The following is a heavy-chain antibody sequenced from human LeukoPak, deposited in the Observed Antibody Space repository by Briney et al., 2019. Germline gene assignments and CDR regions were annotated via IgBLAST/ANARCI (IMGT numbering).Heavy chain of an antibody. CDR2: IHHSGAT. CDR1: GGPFSGYY. V-gene: IGHV4-34*01. D-gene: IGHD3-22*01. CDR3: ARVGDTSSYYYYFDY. Sequence: SETLSLTCGVYGGPFSGYYRSWIRQPPGKGLEWIGEIHHSGATNYHPSLKSRVTISVDTSRNQFSLKLNSVTAADTAVYYCARVGDTSSYYYYFDYWGQGTLVTVSS. J-gene: IGHJ4*02.